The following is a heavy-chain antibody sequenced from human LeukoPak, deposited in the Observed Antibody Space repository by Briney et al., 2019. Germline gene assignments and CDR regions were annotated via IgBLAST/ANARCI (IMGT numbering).Heavy chain of an antibody. J-gene: IGHJ4*02. CDR3: AKVLVYIDY. CDR2: ISGSGGTT. CDR1: GFIFSSYA. D-gene: IGHD2-2*01. V-gene: IGHV3-23*01. Sequence: PGRSLRLSCAASGFIFSSYAMSWVRQAPGKGLEWVSAISGSGGTTYYADSVKGRFTISRDNSKNTLFLQINSLRAEDTAVYYCAKVLVYIDYWGQGTLVTVSS.